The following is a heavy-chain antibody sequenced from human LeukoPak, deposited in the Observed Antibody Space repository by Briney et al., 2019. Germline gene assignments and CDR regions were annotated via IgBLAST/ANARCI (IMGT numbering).Heavy chain of an antibody. V-gene: IGHV4-34*01. Sequence: SETLSLTCAVYGGSFSGYYWSWIRQPPGKGLEWIGEINHSGSTNYSPSLKSRVTISVDTSKNQFSLKLNSVTAADTAVYYCARGVLAAAGPVRWFGPWGQGTLVTVSS. CDR2: INHSGST. J-gene: IGHJ5*02. CDR3: ARGVLAAAGPVRWFGP. CDR1: GGSFSGYY. D-gene: IGHD6-13*01.